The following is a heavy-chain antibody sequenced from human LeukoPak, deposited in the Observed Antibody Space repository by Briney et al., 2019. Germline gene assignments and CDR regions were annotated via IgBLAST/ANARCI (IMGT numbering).Heavy chain of an antibody. V-gene: IGHV4-34*01. J-gene: IGHJ4*02. D-gene: IGHD6-13*01. CDR1: GGSFSGYY. Sequence: SETLSLTCAVYGGSFSGYYWSWIRQPPGKGLEWIGEINHSGSTNYNPSLKSRVTISVGTSKNQFSLKLSSVTAADTAVYYCARGIAAADDYWGQGTLVTVSS. CDR3: ARGIAAADDY. CDR2: INHSGST.